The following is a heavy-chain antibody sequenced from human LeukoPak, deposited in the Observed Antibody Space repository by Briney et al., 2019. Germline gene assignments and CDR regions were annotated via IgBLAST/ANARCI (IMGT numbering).Heavy chain of an antibody. CDR3: ANLHYDILTGYIYYFDY. CDR1: GFTFSTYG. CDR2: VSGSGART. V-gene: IGHV3-23*01. Sequence: GGSLTLSCTASGFTFSTYGMSWIRKAPRKGLEWVSSVSGSGARTYYADSVKGRFTIPRDNSKNIMYLHMNPLRAEDTAVYYCANLHYDILTGYIYYFDYWGQGTLVTVSS. J-gene: IGHJ4*02. D-gene: IGHD3-9*01.